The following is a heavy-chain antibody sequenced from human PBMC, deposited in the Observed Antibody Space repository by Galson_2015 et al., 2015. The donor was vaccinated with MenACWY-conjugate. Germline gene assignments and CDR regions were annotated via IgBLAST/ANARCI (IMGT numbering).Heavy chain of an antibody. J-gene: IGHJ3*02. CDR3: ARGGFTYGDAFDI. Sequence: QSGAEVKKPGESLQISCKGSGYSFTSYWIGWVRQMPGKGLEWMGIVYPGDSETKYSPSFQGQVTISADKSISTAYLQWSSLKASDTAMYYCARGGFTYGDAFDIWGQGTMVTVSS. CDR2: VYPGDSET. CDR1: GYSFTSYW. D-gene: IGHD5-18*01. V-gene: IGHV5-51*03.